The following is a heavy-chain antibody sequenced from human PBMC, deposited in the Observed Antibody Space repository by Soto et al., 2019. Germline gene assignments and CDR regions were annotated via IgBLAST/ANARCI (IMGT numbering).Heavy chain of an antibody. J-gene: IGHJ4*02. Sequence: PGGSLRLSCAGSGFIFRNYAITWVRQAPGKGLEWVSHIGMSGGNTYYADSVKGRFTISRDSSKSTVYLQMDSLRAEDTAVYYCAKSAAAGSWPLGYWGQGTLVTVSS. CDR2: IGMSGGNT. D-gene: IGHD6-13*01. CDR1: GFIFRNYA. CDR3: AKSAAAGSWPLGY. V-gene: IGHV3-23*01.